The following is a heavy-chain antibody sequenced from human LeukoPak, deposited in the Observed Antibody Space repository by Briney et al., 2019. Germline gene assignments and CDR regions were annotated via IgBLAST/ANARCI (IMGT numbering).Heavy chain of an antibody. D-gene: IGHD4-17*01. CDR2: IYYSGST. CDR1: GGSISSYY. CDR3: ARRDSYGDYEDY. V-gene: IGHV4-59*08. Sequence: SETLSLTCTVSGGSISSYYWSWIRQPPGKGLEWIGYIYYSGSTNYNPSLKSRVTISVDTSKNQFSLKLSSVTAADTAVYYCARRDSYGDYEDYWGQGTLVTVSS. J-gene: IGHJ4*02.